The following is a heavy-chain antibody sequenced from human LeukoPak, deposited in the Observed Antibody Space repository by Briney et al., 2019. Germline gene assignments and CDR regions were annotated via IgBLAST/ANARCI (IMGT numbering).Heavy chain of an antibody. Sequence: GGSLRLSCAASGFTFEASAMGWVRQAPGKGLEWVAVITGGGESTYYADSVKGRFTISRDNSKKTLFLQVNSLRAEDTAVYFCAKNIRDKLLCGFNYWGQGIVVTVSS. V-gene: IGHV3-23*01. CDR2: ITGGGEST. J-gene: IGHJ4*02. D-gene: IGHD2-2*01. CDR3: AKNIRDKLLCGFNY. CDR1: GFTFEASA.